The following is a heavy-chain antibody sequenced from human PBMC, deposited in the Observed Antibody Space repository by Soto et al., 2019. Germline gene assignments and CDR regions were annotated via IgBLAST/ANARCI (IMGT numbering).Heavy chain of an antibody. CDR3: ARSQGSSTSLEIYYYYYYGMDV. Sequence: QVQLVQSGAEVMKPGSSVKVSCKASGGTFGSYAISWVRQVPGQGLEWMGGIIPIPGTANYAQKFQGRVTIAADESTSTAYMELSSLRSEDTAVYYCARSQGSSTSLEIYYYYYYGMDVWGQGTTVTVSS. D-gene: IGHD2-2*01. V-gene: IGHV1-69*01. CDR1: GGTFGSYA. CDR2: IIPIPGTA. J-gene: IGHJ6*02.